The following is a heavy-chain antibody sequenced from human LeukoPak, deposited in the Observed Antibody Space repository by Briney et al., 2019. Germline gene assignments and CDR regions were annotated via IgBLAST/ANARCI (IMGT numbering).Heavy chain of an antibody. Sequence: GSLRLSCTASGFTFGDYAMSWFRQAPGKGLEWVGFIRSKAYGGTTEYAASVKGRFTISRDDSKSIAYLQMNSLKTEGTAVYYCTTQYYYDSSGYYPMGYYGMDVWGQGTTVTVSS. CDR3: TTQYYYDSSGYYPMGYYGMDV. D-gene: IGHD3-22*01. CDR2: IRSKAYGGTT. V-gene: IGHV3-49*03. J-gene: IGHJ6*02. CDR1: GFTFGDYA.